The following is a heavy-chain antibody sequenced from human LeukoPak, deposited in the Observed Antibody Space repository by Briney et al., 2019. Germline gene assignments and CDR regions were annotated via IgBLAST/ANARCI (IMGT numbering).Heavy chain of an antibody. Sequence: PWGSLRLSCAASGFTFSSYAMSWVRQAPGKGLERVSSITGGGDTTHHADSVKGRFTIFRDNSKNTLFLQMNSLRVEDTALYYCARAKGSSGYYQLPIDYWGQGILVTVSS. J-gene: IGHJ4*02. CDR1: GFTFSSYA. CDR3: ARAKGSSGYYQLPIDY. CDR2: ITGGGDTT. V-gene: IGHV3-23*01. D-gene: IGHD3-22*01.